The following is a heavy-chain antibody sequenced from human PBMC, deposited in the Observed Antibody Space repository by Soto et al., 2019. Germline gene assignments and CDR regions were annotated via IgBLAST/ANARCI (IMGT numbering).Heavy chain of an antibody. J-gene: IGHJ5*02. Sequence: PSETLSLTCAVYGGSFSGYYWSWIRQPPGKGLEWIGEINHSGSTNYNPSLKSRVTMSVDTSKNQFSLKLNSVTAADTAIYYCAVGINWFDPWGQGTLVTVSS. CDR1: GGSFSGYY. V-gene: IGHV4-34*01. CDR2: INHSGST. CDR3: AVGINWFDP.